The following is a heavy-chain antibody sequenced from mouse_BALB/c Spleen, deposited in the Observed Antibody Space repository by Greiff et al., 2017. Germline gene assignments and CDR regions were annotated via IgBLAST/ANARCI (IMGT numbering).Heavy chain of an antibody. CDR2: ISYSGST. CDR3: ARRGANWTPFAY. Sequence: EVKLQESGPGLVKPSQSLSLTCTVTGYSITSDYAWNWIRQFPGNKLEWMGYISYSGSTSYNPSLKSRISITRDTSKNQFFLQLNSVTTEDTATYYCARRGANWTPFAYWGQGTLVTVSA. CDR1: GYSITSDYA. V-gene: IGHV3-2*02. D-gene: IGHD4-1*01. J-gene: IGHJ3*01.